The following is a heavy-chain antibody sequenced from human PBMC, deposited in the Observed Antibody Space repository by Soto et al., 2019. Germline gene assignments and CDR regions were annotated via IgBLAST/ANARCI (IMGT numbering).Heavy chain of an antibody. Sequence: GGSLRLSCAASGFTFSSYAMHWVRQAPGKGLEWVAVISYDGSNKYYADSVKGRFTISRDNSKNTLYLQMNSLRAEDTAVYYCARDPSLQQLVPLYYFDYWGQGTLVTVSS. J-gene: IGHJ4*02. V-gene: IGHV3-30-3*01. CDR2: ISYDGSNK. CDR1: GFTFSSYA. D-gene: IGHD6-6*01. CDR3: ARDPSLQQLVPLYYFDY.